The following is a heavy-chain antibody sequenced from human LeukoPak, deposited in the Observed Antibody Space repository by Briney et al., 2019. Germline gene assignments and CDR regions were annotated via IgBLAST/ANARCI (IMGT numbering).Heavy chain of an antibody. CDR3: ARGTVTTCGPFDY. J-gene: IGHJ4*02. CDR2: IIPMFRTA. Sequence: SVKVSCKASGGXFSSYAISWVRQASGQGLEWMGGIIPMFRTAHYAQKFQGRVTITADESTSTAYMELSSLRFEDTAAYYCARGTVTTCGPFDYWGQGTLVTVSS. CDR1: GGXFSSYA. D-gene: IGHD4-17*01. V-gene: IGHV1-69*13.